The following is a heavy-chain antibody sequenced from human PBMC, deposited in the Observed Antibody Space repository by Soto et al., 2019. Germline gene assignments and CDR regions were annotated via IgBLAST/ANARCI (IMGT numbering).Heavy chain of an antibody. D-gene: IGHD2-15*01. CDR3: TKDTFGGRDS. J-gene: IGHJ4*02. Sequence: EAQLVESGGGLVQPGGSLRLSCTGSGIDLSIYWMHWVRQAPGKGLVWVSRINPESTTISYADSVKGRFTISRANAENTLCLHMNSLSAEDTGVYYCTKDTFGGRDSWGQGPLVTVSS. CDR2: INPESTTI. V-gene: IGHV3-74*01. CDR1: GIDLSIYW.